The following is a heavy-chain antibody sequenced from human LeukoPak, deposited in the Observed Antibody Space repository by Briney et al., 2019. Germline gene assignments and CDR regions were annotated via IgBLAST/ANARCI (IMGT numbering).Heavy chain of an antibody. V-gene: IGHV3-21*01. CDR2: ISSSSSYI. CDR3: ARETAIWFGELLRGGFDY. D-gene: IGHD3-10*01. Sequence: GGSLRLSCAASGFTFSSYSMNWVRQAPGKGLEWVSSISSSSSYIYYADSVKGRFTISRDNAKNSLYLQINSLRAEDTAVYYCARETAIWFGELLRGGFDYWGQGTLVTVSS. CDR1: GFTFSSYS. J-gene: IGHJ4*02.